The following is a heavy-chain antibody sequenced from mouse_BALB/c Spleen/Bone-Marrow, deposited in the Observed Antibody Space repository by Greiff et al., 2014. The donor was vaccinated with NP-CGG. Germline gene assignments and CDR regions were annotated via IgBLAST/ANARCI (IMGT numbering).Heavy chain of an antibody. Sequence: EVQLVESGGGLVKLGGSLKLSCAASGFTFSSYYMSWVRQTPEKRLELVAAINSNGGSTYYPDTVKGRFTISRDNAKNTLYLQMSSLKSEDTALYYCARRGWDGYFDSWGQGTTLTVSS. CDR1: GFTFSSYY. D-gene: IGHD4-1*01. CDR2: INSNGGST. V-gene: IGHV5-6-2*01. J-gene: IGHJ2*01. CDR3: ARRGWDGYFDS.